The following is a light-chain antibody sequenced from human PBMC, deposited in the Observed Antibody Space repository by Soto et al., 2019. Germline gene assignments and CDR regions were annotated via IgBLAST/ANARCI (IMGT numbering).Light chain of an antibody. CDR1: QGISSW. J-gene: IGKJ4*01. Sequence: DIQMTQSPSSVSASVGDRVSITCRASQGISSWLAWYQQKPGRAPKLLIYTVSTLQSGVPSRFSGTGSGTXXXXTXSSLQHEDVATYYRQQANSFPLTFGGGTKVEIK. CDR3: QQANSFPLT. V-gene: IGKV1-12*01. CDR2: TVS.